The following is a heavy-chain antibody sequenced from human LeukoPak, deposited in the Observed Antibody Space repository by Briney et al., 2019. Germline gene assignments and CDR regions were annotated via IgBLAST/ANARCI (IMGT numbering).Heavy chain of an antibody. Sequence: SETLSLTCAVYGGSFSGYYWSWIRQPPGKGLEWIGEINHSGSTNYNPSLKSRVTMSVDTSKNQFSLKLSSVTAADTAVYYCAREYSSSWYRRTTHNWFDPWGQGTLVTVSS. CDR3: AREYSSSWYRRTTHNWFDP. CDR1: GGSFSGYY. V-gene: IGHV4-34*01. D-gene: IGHD6-13*01. J-gene: IGHJ5*02. CDR2: INHSGST.